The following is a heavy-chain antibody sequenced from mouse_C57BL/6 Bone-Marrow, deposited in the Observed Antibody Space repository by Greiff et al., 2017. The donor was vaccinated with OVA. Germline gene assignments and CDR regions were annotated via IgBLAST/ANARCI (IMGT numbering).Heavy chain of an antibody. CDR2: IRLKSDNYAT. CDR3: NCPRGYFDV. CDR1: GFTFSNYW. Sequence: DVMLVESGGGLVQPGGSMKLSCVASGFTFSNYWMNWVRQSPEKGLEWVAQIRLKSDNYATHYAESVKGRFTISRDDSKSSVYLQMNNLRAEDTGIYYCNCPRGYFDVWGTGTTVTVSS. J-gene: IGHJ1*03. V-gene: IGHV6-3*01.